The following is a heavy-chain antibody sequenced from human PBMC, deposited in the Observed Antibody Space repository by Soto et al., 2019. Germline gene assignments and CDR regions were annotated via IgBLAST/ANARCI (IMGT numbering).Heavy chain of an antibody. J-gene: IGHJ5*01. CDR3: VLVGRWIAYYHDRSPYTVVHWFDP. V-gene: IGHV4-38-2*01. D-gene: IGHD3-22*01. Sequence: SETLSLTCAVSGYSISSGDYWGWLRQPPGKGLEWIGSIYHGGSTYYNPPLNSRVTLSIDMTNNHVSLLLNSVTAADTAVYYCVLVGRWIAYYHDRSPYTVVHWFDPWGQGALVTVSS. CDR1: GYSISSGDY. CDR2: IYHGGST.